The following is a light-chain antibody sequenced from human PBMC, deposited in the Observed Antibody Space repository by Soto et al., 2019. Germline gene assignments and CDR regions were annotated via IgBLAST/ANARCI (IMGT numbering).Light chain of an antibody. CDR2: DAS. CDR1: QSVSSY. Sequence: EIVLTQSPATLSLSPGERATLSCRASQSVSSYLAWYQQKPGQAPRLLIYDASNRATGIPARFSGSGSGTDFTLTISCLEPEDFAVYYCQQSSNWPPSTFGQGTRLEIK. V-gene: IGKV3-11*01. CDR3: QQSSNWPPST. J-gene: IGKJ5*01.